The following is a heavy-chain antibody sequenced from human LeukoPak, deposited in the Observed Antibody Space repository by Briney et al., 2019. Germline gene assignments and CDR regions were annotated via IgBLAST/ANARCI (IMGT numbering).Heavy chain of an antibody. V-gene: IGHV3-53*01. CDR1: GFTVSSSY. Sequence: GGSLRLSCAASGFTVSSSYISWVRQAPGKGLEWVSIIYRGGSTYYADSVKGRFTISRDISKNTLYLQMNSLTAADTAVYYCAREHGTTGFSFMDVWGQGTTVTVSS. D-gene: IGHD1-1*01. CDR3: AREHGTTGFSFMDV. CDR2: IYRGGST. J-gene: IGHJ6*02.